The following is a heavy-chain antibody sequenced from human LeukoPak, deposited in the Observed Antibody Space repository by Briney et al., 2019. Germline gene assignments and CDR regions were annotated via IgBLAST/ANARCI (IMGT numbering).Heavy chain of an antibody. D-gene: IGHD3-9*01. J-gene: IGHJ3*02. V-gene: IGHV1-18*01. CDR2: ISVYNGNT. CDR1: GYTFSNYG. Sequence: ASVKVSCKASGYTFSNYGISWVRQAPGQGLEWMGWISVYNGNTNYAQKVQGRVTMTTDTSTNTAYMELRSLRSDDTAVYYCARDRRYFDWLLSIRGAFDIWGQGTMVTVSS. CDR3: ARDRRYFDWLLSIRGAFDI.